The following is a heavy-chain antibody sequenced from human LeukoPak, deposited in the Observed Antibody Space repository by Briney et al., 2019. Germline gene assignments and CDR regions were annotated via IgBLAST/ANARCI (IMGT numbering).Heavy chain of an antibody. D-gene: IGHD3-10*01. J-gene: IGHJ4*02. V-gene: IGHV3-48*03. CDR2: ISSSGSTI. CDR3: ARLHSGRFGDFDN. Sequence: GGSLRLSCTGSGFSFDNHEMNWVRQAPGKGLEWVSYISSSGSTIYYAASVKGRFTISRDNAKDSLFLQIHSLRAEDTAVYYCARLHSGRFGDFDNWGQGTLVTVS. CDR1: GFSFDNHE.